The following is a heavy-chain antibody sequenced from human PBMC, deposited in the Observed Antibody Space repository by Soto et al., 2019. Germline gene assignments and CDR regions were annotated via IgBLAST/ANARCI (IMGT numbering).Heavy chain of an antibody. CDR2: IYPGATT. CDR3: ARLVGVAIYP. Sequence: SETLSLTCAVSGGSISSGHYPWTWIRQPPGKGREWIGSIYPGATTYYRPSFKSRVTIALDTSKSLVSLRLTSVTAADTAVYYCARLVGVAIYPWGQGTLVTVSS. J-gene: IGHJ4*02. D-gene: IGHD2-21*01. V-gene: IGHV4-30-2*01. CDR1: GGSISSGHYP.